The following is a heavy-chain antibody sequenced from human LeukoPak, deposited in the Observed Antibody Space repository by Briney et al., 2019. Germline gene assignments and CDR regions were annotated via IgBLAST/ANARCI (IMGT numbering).Heavy chain of an antibody. V-gene: IGHV3-7*03. CDR3: ARGDGL. Sequence: GGSLRLSCAASGFTFSTYWMSWVRQAPGKGLEWVATLNLDGSDKYYVDSVKGRFTVSRDNAKNSLNLQMSSLRAEDTAVYYCARGDGLWGQGTLVTVSS. CDR1: GFTFSTYW. J-gene: IGHJ4*02. CDR2: LNLDGSDK.